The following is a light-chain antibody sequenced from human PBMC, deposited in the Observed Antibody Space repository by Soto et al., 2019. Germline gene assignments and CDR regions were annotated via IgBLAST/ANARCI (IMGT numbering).Light chain of an antibody. Sequence: SVLTQPRSVSGSPGQSVTISCAGTSSDVGGYNCVSWYQQHPGKAPQLIIYDVTQRPSGVPDRFSGSKSGNTASLSISGLQAEDEDDYFCCSHSDIYPSVFGTGTKVTVL. CDR3: CSHSDIYPSV. J-gene: IGLJ1*01. CDR1: SSDVGGYNC. CDR2: DVT. V-gene: IGLV2-11*01.